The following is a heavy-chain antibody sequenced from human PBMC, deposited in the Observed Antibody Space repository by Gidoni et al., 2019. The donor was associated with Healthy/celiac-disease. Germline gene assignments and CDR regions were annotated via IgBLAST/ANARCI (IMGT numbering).Heavy chain of an antibody. CDR1: GFTFSDYY. V-gene: IGHV3-11*06. J-gene: IGHJ6*02. CDR3: ARDHDYSNYGDYYYYYGMDV. CDR2: ISSSSSYT. D-gene: IGHD4-4*01. Sequence: QVQLVESGGGLVKPGGSLRLSCAASGFTFSDYYMSWIRQAPGKGLEWVSYISSSSSYTNYADSVKGRFTISRDNAKNSLYLQMNSLRAEDTAVYYCARDHDYSNYGDYYYYYGMDVWGQGTTVTVSS.